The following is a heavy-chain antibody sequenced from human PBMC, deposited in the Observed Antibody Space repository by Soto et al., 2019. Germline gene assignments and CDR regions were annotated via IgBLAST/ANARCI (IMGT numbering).Heavy chain of an antibody. CDR2: IYYSGST. CDR1: GGSVSSGSYY. D-gene: IGHD6-13*01. J-gene: IGHJ4*02. Sequence: QVQLQESGPGLVKPSETLSLTCTVSGGSVSSGSYYWSWIRQPPGKGLEWIGSIYYSGSTYYNPSLKSRVTISVDTSKNQFSLKLSSVTAADTAVYYCAGGGYSSSWYSVGYWGQGTLVTVSS. V-gene: IGHV4-39*01. CDR3: AGGGYSSSWYSVGY.